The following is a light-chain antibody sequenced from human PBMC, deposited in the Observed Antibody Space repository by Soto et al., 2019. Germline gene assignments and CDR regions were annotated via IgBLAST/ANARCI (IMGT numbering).Light chain of an antibody. Sequence: EIVLTQSPATLSLSPGERATLSCRPSQSVSRFLAWFQQKPGQAPRLLIYDASTRATDVPARFSGSGSGTEFTLTVSSLQSEDFAVYHCQQYSNWPLTFGGGTKV. V-gene: IGKV3-15*01. J-gene: IGKJ4*01. CDR2: DAS. CDR1: QSVSRF. CDR3: QQYSNWPLT.